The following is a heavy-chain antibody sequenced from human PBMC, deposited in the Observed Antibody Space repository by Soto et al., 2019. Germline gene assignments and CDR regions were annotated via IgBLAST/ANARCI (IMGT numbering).Heavy chain of an antibody. Sequence: ASVKVSCKASGYTFTSYDINWVRQATGQGLEWMGWMNPNSGNTGYAQKFQGRVTMTRNTSISTAYMELSSLRSEDTAVYYCARSTHLYCSSTSCYKYYYGMDVWGQGTTVTVS. CDR1: GYTFTSYD. J-gene: IGHJ6*02. V-gene: IGHV1-8*01. CDR3: ARSTHLYCSSTSCYKYYYGMDV. CDR2: MNPNSGNT. D-gene: IGHD2-2*02.